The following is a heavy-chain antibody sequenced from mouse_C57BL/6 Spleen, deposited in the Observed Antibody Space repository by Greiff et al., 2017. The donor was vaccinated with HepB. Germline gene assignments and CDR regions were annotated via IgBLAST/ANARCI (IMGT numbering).Heavy chain of an antibody. V-gene: IGHV1-26*01. CDR3: AREGRNYAMDY. CDR2: INPNNGGT. Sequence: EVQLQQSGPELVKPGASVKISCKASGYTFTDYYMNWVKQCHGKSLEWIGDINPNNGGTSYNQKFKGKATLTVDKSSRTAYMELRSLTSEDSAVYYCAREGRNYAMDYWGQGTSVTVSS. J-gene: IGHJ4*01. CDR1: GYTFTDYY.